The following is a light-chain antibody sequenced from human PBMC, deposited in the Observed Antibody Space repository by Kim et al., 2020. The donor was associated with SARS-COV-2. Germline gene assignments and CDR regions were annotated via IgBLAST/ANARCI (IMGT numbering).Light chain of an antibody. CDR2: EVK. J-gene: IGLJ1*01. CDR1: SSDVGYYNL. V-gene: IGLV2-23*02. CDR3: CSSAGTSSVV. Sequence: QSALTQPASVSGSPGQSITISCTGTSSDVGYYNLVSWYQQHPGRVPKLIIYEVKKRPTGVSARFSGSKSGNTASLTISALQADDEADYYCCSSAGTSSVVFGTGTKVTVL.